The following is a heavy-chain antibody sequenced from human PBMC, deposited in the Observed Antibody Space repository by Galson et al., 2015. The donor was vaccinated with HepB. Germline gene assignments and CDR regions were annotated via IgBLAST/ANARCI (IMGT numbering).Heavy chain of an antibody. CDR1: GYSFTSYW. CDR3: ARHPPVPEYYDFWSGYYNYYYYGMDV. CDR2: IYPGDSDT. D-gene: IGHD3-3*01. J-gene: IGHJ6*02. V-gene: IGHV5-51*01. Sequence: QSGAEVKKPGESLKISCKGSGYSFTSYWIGWVRQMPGKGLEWMGIIYPGDSDTRYSPSFQGQVTISADKSISTAYLQWSSLKASDTAMYYCARHPPVPEYYDFWSGYYNYYYYGMDVWGQGTTVTVSS.